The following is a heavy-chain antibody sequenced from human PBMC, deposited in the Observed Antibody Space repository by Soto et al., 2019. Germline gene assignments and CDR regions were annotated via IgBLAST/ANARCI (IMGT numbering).Heavy chain of an antibody. D-gene: IGHD5-12*01. V-gene: IGHV4-30-2*01. Sequence: PSETLSRTGAVCGGSVSSCGYSLTWIRQPPGKGLEWIGHIYQSGSTLYNPSLESRVAISVDKSKNLFSLDLSSVTAADTAVYYCASDTRDGSYSEYWGQGTLVPVSS. CDR3: ASDTRDGSYSEY. CDR1: GGSVSSCGYS. CDR2: IYQSGST. J-gene: IGHJ4*02.